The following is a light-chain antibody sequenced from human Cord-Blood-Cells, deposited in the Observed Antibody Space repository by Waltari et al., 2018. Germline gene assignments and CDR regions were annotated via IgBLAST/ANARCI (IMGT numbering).Light chain of an antibody. V-gene: IGLV2-11*01. Sequence: QSALTQPRSVSGSPGQSVTISCTGTSRHVGCHNYVSWYQQHPGKAPKLMIYDVSKRPSGVPDRFSGSKSGNTASLTISGLQAEDEADYYCCSYAGSYTWVFGGGTKLTVL. CDR3: CSYAGSYTWV. CDR2: DVS. J-gene: IGLJ3*02. CDR1: SRHVGCHNY.